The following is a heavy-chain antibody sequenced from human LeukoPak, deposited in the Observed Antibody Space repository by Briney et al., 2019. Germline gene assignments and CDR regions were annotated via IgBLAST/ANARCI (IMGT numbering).Heavy chain of an antibody. Sequence: PGRSLRLSCAASGFTFSSYGMHWVRQAPGKGLEWVAVIWYDGSNKYYADSVKGRFTISRDNSKDTLYLQMNSLRAEDTAVYYCAKDLPAATIYYYYGMDVWGQGTTVTVSS. CDR2: IWYDGSNK. J-gene: IGHJ6*02. D-gene: IGHD2-2*01. V-gene: IGHV3-33*06. CDR3: AKDLPAATIYYYYGMDV. CDR1: GFTFSSYG.